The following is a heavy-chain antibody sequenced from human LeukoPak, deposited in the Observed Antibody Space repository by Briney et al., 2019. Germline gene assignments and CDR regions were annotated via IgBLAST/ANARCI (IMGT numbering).Heavy chain of an antibody. J-gene: IGHJ3*02. D-gene: IGHD3-10*01. CDR1: GGSISSKSYY. V-gene: IGHV4-61*02. Sequence: SQTLSLTCTVAGGSISSKSYYWSWIRQPAGKGREWIGRIYASGSTEYNPSLQSRFTISRDTSKNEFSLILSSVTAADTAVYYCARDRGVSTPGAFDIWGQGTMVTVSS. CDR3: ARDRGVSTPGAFDI. CDR2: IYASGST.